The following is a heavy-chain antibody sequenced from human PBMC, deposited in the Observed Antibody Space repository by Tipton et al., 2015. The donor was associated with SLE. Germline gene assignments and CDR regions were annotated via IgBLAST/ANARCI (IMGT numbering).Heavy chain of an antibody. J-gene: IGHJ4*02. CDR2: AFYSGTT. D-gene: IGHD2-21*01. V-gene: IGHV4-61*09. Sequence: TLSLTCTVSGGSISSGSYYWSWIRQPAGKGLEWIGYAFYSGTTDSNPSLKSRVTMSIDTSKNQFSLRLSSVTAADTAIYYCARHVPSYCGGDCAHFDDWGQGTLVTVSS. CDR3: ARHVPSYCGGDCAHFDD. CDR1: GGSISSGSYY.